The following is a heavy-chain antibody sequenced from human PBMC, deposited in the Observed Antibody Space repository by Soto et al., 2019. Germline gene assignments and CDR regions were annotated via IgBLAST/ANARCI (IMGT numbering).Heavy chain of an antibody. V-gene: IGHV3-23*01. CDR3: SSLGGHPALPPFDS. CDR2: ITGSGDTT. D-gene: IGHD2-15*01. J-gene: IGHJ5*01. CDR1: GFSFTTYT. Sequence: DVQLLASGGGLVQPGGSLRLSCAASGFSFTTYTMSWVRQAPAKGLEWVSAITGSGDTTHYADSVKGRFTISRDNSKNTLFLHMDSLGDVDTAVYYCSSLGGHPALPPFDSWGHGTLVTVSS.